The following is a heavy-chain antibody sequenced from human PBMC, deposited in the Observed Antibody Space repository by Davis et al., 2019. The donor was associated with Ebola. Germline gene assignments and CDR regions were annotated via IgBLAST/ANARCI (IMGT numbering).Heavy chain of an antibody. J-gene: IGHJ4*02. CDR3: AQSTI. CDR2: INDDGSST. CDR1: GFTFSNAW. D-gene: IGHD1-1*01. V-gene: IGHV3-74*01. Sequence: GESLKISCAASGFTFSNAWMHWVRQAPGKGLVWVSHINDDGSSTSYADSVKGRFTISRDNVKNILYLQMNSLRAEDTAVYYCAQSTIGGQGTLVTVSS.